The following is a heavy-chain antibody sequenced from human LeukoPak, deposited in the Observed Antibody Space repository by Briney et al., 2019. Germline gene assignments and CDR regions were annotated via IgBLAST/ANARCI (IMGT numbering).Heavy chain of an antibody. V-gene: IGHV3-7*01. CDR2: IKQDGSEE. J-gene: IGHJ3*01. D-gene: IGHD4-17*01. CDR3: ARELTTVTRNSFDF. CDR1: GFTFSSYW. Sequence: GGSLRLSCAASGFTFSSYWMSWVRQAPGKGLEWVANIKQDGSEEYYVDSVKGRFTISRDNAKISLYLEMNSLRAEDTAIYYCARELTTVTRNSFDFWGQGTMVTVSS.